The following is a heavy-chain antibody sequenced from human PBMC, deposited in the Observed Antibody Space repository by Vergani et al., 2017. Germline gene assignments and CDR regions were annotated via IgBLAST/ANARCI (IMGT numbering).Heavy chain of an antibody. J-gene: IGHJ1*01. CDR1: GFTFSSYA. CDR2: TSGSGGST. Sequence: EVHLLESGGGLVQPGGSLRLSCAASGFTFSSYAMNWVRQAPGKGLEWVSGTSGSGGSTYYADSVKGRFTISRDNSKNTLYPQVKSLRAEDTAVYYCAKGGGYSPLVYFQHWGQGTLVTVSS. CDR3: AKGGGYSPLVYFQH. V-gene: IGHV3-23*01. D-gene: IGHD5-18*01.